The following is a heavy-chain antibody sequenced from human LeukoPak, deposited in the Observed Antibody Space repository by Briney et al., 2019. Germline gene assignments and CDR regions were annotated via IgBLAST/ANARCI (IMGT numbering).Heavy chain of an antibody. CDR2: IYTSGST. CDR1: GGSISSSSYY. V-gene: IGHV4-39*07. Sequence: PSETLSLTCTVSGGSISSSSYYWGWIRQPPGRGLEWIGRIYTSGSTNYNPSLKSRVTMSVDTSKNQFSLKLSSVTAADTAVYYCARELPRFDPWGQGTLVTVSS. D-gene: IGHD2-15*01. J-gene: IGHJ5*02. CDR3: ARELPRFDP.